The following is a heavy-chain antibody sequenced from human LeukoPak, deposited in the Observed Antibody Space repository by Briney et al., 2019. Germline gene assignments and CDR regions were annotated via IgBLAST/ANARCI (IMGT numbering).Heavy chain of an antibody. CDR2: IYTSGST. Sequence: SETLSLTCTVSGGSISSYYWSWIRQPAGKGLEWIGRIYTSGSTNYNPSLKSRVTMSVDTSKNQFSLKLSSVTAADTAVYYCARDLVLSRSVGASEKVDYWGQGTLVTVSS. J-gene: IGHJ4*02. D-gene: IGHD1-26*01. CDR1: GGSISSYY. V-gene: IGHV4-4*07. CDR3: ARDLVLSRSVGASEKVDY.